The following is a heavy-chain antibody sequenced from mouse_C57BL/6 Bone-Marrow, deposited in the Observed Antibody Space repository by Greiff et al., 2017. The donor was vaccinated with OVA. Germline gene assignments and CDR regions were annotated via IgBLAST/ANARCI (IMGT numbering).Heavy chain of an antibody. Sequence: QVQLQQSGAELVRPGASVTLSCKASGYTFTDYEMHWVKQTPVHGLEWIGAIDPETGGTAYNQKFKGKAILTADKSSSTAYMELRSLTSEDSAVYYCTRGRTTVGYAMDYWGQGTSGTVSS. V-gene: IGHV1-15*01. J-gene: IGHJ4*01. CDR3: TRGRTTVGYAMDY. D-gene: IGHD1-1*01. CDR2: IDPETGGT. CDR1: GYTFTDYE.